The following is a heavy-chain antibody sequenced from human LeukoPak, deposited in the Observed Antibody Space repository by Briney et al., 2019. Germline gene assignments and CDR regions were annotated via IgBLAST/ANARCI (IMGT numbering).Heavy chain of an antibody. V-gene: IGHV3-30*03. Sequence: PGGSLRLSCAASGFTFSSYGMHWVRQAPGKGLEWVAVISYDGSNKYYADSVKGRFTISRDNSKNTLYLQMNSLSAEDTAVYYCSVTTFDYWGQGTLVTVSS. J-gene: IGHJ4*02. CDR1: GFTFSSYG. D-gene: IGHD4-17*01. CDR2: ISYDGSNK. CDR3: SVTTFDY.